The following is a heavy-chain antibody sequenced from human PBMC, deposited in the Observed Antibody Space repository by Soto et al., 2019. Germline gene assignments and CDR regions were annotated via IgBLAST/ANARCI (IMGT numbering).Heavy chain of an antibody. CDR1: GFTFSSYA. CDR2: ISGSGDST. V-gene: IGHV3-23*01. Sequence: GGSLRLSCAASGFTFSSYAMSWVRQAPGKGLEWVSAISGSGDSTYYADSVKGRFTISRDNSKNTLYLQMDSLRAEDTAVYYCAKGGIRRYFDWLFDYWGRGTLVTVSS. CDR3: AKGGIRRYFDWLFDY. J-gene: IGHJ4*02. D-gene: IGHD3-9*01.